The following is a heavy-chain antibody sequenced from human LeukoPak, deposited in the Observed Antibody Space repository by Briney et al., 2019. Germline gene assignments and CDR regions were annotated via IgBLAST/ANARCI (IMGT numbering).Heavy chain of an antibody. V-gene: IGHV3-23*01. J-gene: IGHJ4*02. Sequence: HPGGSLRLSCAPSGFTFSTYAMSWVRQAPGKGLEWVSTISGSGGRIYYADSVKGRFTISRDNSKNTLYLQMNSLRAEDTAVYYCANSQGPWELLGPPLDYWGQGTLVTVSS. CDR2: ISGSGGRI. CDR3: ANSQGPWELLGPPLDY. CDR1: GFTFSTYA. D-gene: IGHD1-26*01.